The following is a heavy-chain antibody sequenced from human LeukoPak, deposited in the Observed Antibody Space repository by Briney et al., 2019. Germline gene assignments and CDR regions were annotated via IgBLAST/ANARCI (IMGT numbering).Heavy chain of an antibody. CDR2: INPNSGGT. CDR1: GYTFTGYC. D-gene: IGHD1-26*01. Sequence: ASVKVSCKASGYTFTGYCMHWVRQAPGQGLEWMGWINPNSGGTNYAQKFQGRVTMTRDTSISTAYMELSRLRSDDTAVYYCAREGTDGSYYGFDYWGQGTLVTVSS. J-gene: IGHJ4*02. V-gene: IGHV1-2*02. CDR3: AREGTDGSYYGFDY.